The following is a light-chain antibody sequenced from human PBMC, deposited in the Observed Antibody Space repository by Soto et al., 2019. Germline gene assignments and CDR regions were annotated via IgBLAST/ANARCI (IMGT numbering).Light chain of an antibody. V-gene: IGLV2-23*01. CDR2: ESN. CDR3: CSYAGSDTPYV. Sequence: LTQPASVSGSPGQSITISCTGTSSDVGSYNLVSWYQQHPGKAPKLMIFESNKRPSGVSNRFSGSKSGNAASLTISGLQAEDEADYYCCSYAGSDTPYVFGTGTKVTVL. CDR1: SSDVGSYNL. J-gene: IGLJ1*01.